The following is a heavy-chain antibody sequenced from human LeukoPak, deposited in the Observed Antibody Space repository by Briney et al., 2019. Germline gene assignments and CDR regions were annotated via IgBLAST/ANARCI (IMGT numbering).Heavy chain of an antibody. CDR3: ASVVPPATNYFDW. V-gene: IGHV4-31*03. J-gene: IGHJ4*02. D-gene: IGHD2-2*01. CDR1: GGSISSAGYY. CDR2: IYYSGST. Sequence: SETLSLTCTVSGGSISSAGYYWTWIRQYPGKGLEWIGYIYYSGSTYYNPSLKSRVTISVDTSKNQFSLRLSSVTAADTAVYYCASVVPPATNYFDWWGQETLVSVSS.